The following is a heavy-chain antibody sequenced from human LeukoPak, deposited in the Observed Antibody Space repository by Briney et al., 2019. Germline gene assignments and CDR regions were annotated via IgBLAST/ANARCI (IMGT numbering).Heavy chain of an antibody. D-gene: IGHD5-24*01. Sequence: SETLSLTCAVYGGSFSGYYWSWIRQPPGKGLEWIGEINHSGSTNYNPSLKSRVTISVDTSKNQFSLKLSSVTAADTAVYYCARHNSRERWLLMDLGFDPWGQGTLVTVSS. V-gene: IGHV4-34*01. J-gene: IGHJ5*02. CDR1: GGSFSGYY. CDR3: ARHNSRERWLLMDLGFDP. CDR2: INHSGST.